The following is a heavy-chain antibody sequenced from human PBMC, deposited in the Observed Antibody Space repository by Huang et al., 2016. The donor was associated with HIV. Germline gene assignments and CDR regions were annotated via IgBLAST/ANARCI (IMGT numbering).Heavy chain of an antibody. J-gene: IGHJ3*02. CDR1: GYTVSELS. D-gene: IGHD2-15*01. CDR2: FDPEEGET. Sequence: QVQLVESGAELKKPGASVRVSCKVSGYTVSELSLHWVRQAPEKGLEWVGGFDPEEGETIYAQELQGRVTMTEDTSTDTAYMELSSLRPEDTAVYYCATSTPDVGAGVLRSAFDIWGQGTMVTVSS. V-gene: IGHV1-24*01. CDR3: ATSTPDVGAGVLRSAFDI.